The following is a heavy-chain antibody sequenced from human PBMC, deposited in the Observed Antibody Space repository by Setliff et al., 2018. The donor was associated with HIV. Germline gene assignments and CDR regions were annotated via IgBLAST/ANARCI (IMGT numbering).Heavy chain of an antibody. Sequence: SETLSLTCTVSGGSISSNSYYWGWIRQPPGKGLEWIGSIDYSGSTSYNPSLKSRVTVSVDTPENQFSLKLSSVTAADTAVYYCARTMGVTYFDYWGQGTLVTVSS. J-gene: IGHJ4*02. CDR1: GGSISSNSYY. CDR2: IDYSGST. D-gene: IGHD1-26*01. V-gene: IGHV4-39*01. CDR3: ARTMGVTYFDY.